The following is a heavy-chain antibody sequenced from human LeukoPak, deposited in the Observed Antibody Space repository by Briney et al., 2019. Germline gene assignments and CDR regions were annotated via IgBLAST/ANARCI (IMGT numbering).Heavy chain of an antibody. CDR1: GDSVSSNSAA. CDR2: TYYRSKWYS. CDR3: SRFRDSTPVATDAFDV. Sequence: SQTPSLTCAISGDSVSSNSAAWNWIRQSPSRGLEWLARTYYRSKWYSDYAASVKSRITINPDTSKNQFSLQLNSVTPEDTAVYYCSRFRDSTPVATDAFDVWGQGTRVTVAS. J-gene: IGHJ3*01. V-gene: IGHV6-1*01. D-gene: IGHD4-23*01.